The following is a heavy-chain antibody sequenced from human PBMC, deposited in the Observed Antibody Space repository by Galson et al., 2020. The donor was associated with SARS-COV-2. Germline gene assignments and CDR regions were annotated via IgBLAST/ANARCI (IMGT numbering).Heavy chain of an antibody. J-gene: IGHJ2*01. CDR2: IYPGDTDT. Sequence: KIGESLKIFCKGSGYSFTSYWIGWVRQMPGKGPEWLGIIYPGDTDTRYSPSVQCQVTISADKSISSAYLQWSSLKASDTAVYYCASCSGGRFGYFDLWGRGTLVTVAS. CDR3: ASCSGGRFGYFDL. V-gene: IGHV5-51*01. D-gene: IGHD3-10*02. CDR1: GYSFTSYW.